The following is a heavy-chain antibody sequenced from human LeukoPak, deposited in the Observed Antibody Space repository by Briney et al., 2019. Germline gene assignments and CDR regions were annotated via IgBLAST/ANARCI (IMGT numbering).Heavy chain of an antibody. Sequence: GGSLRLSCAASGFTFSSYSMNWVRQAPGKGLEWVSVIYSGGSTYYADSVKGRFTISRDNSKNTLYLQMNSLRAEDTAVYYCARGAGATAPFDYWGQGTLVTVSS. CDR1: GFTFSSYS. D-gene: IGHD1-26*01. CDR2: IYSGGST. V-gene: IGHV3-53*01. J-gene: IGHJ4*02. CDR3: ARGAGATAPFDY.